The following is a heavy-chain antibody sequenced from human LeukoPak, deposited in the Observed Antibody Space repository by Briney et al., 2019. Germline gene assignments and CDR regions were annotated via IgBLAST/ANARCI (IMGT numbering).Heavy chain of an antibody. J-gene: IGHJ4*02. D-gene: IGHD3-10*01. V-gene: IGHV4-59*08. CDR3: ARTYYFGSGSYHFDY. CDR1: GGSISSYY. CDR2: IFSSGST. Sequence: PSETLSLTCTVSGGSISSYYWSCIRQPPGKGLEWIGYIFSSGSTNYNPSLKSRVTISVDTSKNQFSLKLTSVTAADTAVYYCARTYYFGSGSYHFDYWGQGTLVTVSS.